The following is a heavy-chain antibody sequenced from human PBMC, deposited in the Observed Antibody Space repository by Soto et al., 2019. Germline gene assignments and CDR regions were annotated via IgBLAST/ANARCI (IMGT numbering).Heavy chain of an antibody. CDR3: ARHNYGSGSTYFAY. V-gene: IGHV4-59*08. CDR1: GGSISGDY. Sequence: PSETLSLTCTVSGGSISGDYWSWIRQPPGKGLEWIGYIYYSGSTNYNPSLKSRVTISVDTSKNQFSLKLNSMTAADTAVYYCARHNYGSGSTYFAYWGQGTLVTVSS. CDR2: IYYSGST. D-gene: IGHD3-10*01. J-gene: IGHJ4*02.